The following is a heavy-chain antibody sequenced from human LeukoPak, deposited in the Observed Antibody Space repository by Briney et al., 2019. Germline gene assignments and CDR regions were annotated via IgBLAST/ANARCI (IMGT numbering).Heavy chain of an antibody. Sequence: PGGSLRLSCAASGFTFSSYAMHWVRQAPGKGLEWVAIISYDGSNKYYADSVKGRFTISRDNSKNTLYLQMNSLRAEDTAVYYCAGGSGGYCSGGSCYSKYYYYMDVWGKGTTVTISS. CDR1: GFTFSSYA. V-gene: IGHV3-30*04. D-gene: IGHD2-15*01. CDR3: AGGSGGYCSGGSCYSKYYYYMDV. J-gene: IGHJ6*03. CDR2: ISYDGSNK.